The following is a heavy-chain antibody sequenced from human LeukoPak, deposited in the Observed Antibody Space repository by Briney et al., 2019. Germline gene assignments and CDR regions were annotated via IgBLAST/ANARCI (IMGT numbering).Heavy chain of an antibody. CDR3: AKRRAAAGSYYFDY. J-gene: IGHJ4*02. V-gene: IGHV3-23*01. D-gene: IGHD6-13*01. CDR1: GFTLSSYA. Sequence: PGGSLRLSCAASGFTLSSYAMSWVRQAPGKGLEWVSAISGSGGSTYYADSVKGRFTISRDNSKNTLYLQMNSLRAEDTAVYYCAKRRAAAGSYYFDYWGQGTLVTVSP. CDR2: ISGSGGST.